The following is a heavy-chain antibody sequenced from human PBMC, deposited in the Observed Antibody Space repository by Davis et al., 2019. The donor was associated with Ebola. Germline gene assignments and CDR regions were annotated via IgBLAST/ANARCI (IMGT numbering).Heavy chain of an antibody. CDR2: TYYSSKWYN. CDR3: VRGWYRSGLDV. D-gene: IGHD6-19*01. Sequence: HSQTLSLTCAISGDSVSSGGWNWIRQSPSRGLEWLGRTYYSSKWYNDYAVSVKSRITINPDTSKNQFSLHLNSVTPEDTAMYYRVRGWYRSGLDVWGQGTTVTVSS. V-gene: IGHV6-1*01. J-gene: IGHJ6*02. CDR1: GDSVSSGG.